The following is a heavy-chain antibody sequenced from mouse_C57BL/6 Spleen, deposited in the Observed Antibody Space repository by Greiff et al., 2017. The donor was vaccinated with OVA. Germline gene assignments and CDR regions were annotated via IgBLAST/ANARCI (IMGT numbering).Heavy chain of an antibody. CDR2: IHPNSGST. D-gene: IGHD3-3*01. Sequence: QVQLKQPGAELVKPGASVKLSCKASGYTFTSYWMHWVKQRPGQGLEWIGMIHPNSGSTNYNEKFKSKATLTVDKSSSTAYMQLSRLTSEDSAVYYCARDGTGDYWGQGTTLTGSS. J-gene: IGHJ2*01. V-gene: IGHV1-64*01. CDR1: GYTFTSYW. CDR3: ARDGTGDY.